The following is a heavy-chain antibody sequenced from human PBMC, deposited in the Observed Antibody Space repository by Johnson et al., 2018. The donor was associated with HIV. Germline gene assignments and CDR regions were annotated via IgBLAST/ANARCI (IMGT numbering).Heavy chain of an antibody. Sequence: VQLVESGGGVVRPGGSLRLSCAASGFTFDDYAMHWVRQAPGKGLEWVSGISWNSGNIAYADSVKGRFTISRDNAKNSLYLQMNSLKTEDTAVYYCTTASPPYYNVWSGYGAFDIWGQGTMVTVSS. CDR2: ISWNSGNI. CDR1: GFTFDDYA. V-gene: IGHV3-9*01. CDR3: TTASPPYYNVWSGYGAFDI. J-gene: IGHJ3*02. D-gene: IGHD3-3*01.